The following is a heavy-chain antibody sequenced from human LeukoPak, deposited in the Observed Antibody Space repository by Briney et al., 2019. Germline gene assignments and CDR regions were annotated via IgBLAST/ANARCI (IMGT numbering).Heavy chain of an antibody. J-gene: IGHJ3*02. V-gene: IGHV3-9*01. CDR3: AKDRGAFDI. CDR1: GFTFDDYA. CDR2: ISWNSGSI. Sequence: GGSLRLSCAASGFTFDDYAMHWVRQAPGKGLEWVSGISWNSGSIGYADSVKGRFTISRDNAKNSLYLQMNSLRAEDTALYYCAKDRGAFDIWGQGTMVTASS.